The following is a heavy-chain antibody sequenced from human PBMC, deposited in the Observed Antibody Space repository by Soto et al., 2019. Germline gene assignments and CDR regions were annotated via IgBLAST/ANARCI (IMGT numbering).Heavy chain of an antibody. CDR2: TYYRSKWYN. J-gene: IGHJ5*02. CDR3: AREVATIRGNWFDP. D-gene: IGHD5-12*01. CDR1: GDSVSSNSAA. Sequence: SQTLSLTCAISGDSVSSNSAAWNWVRQSPSRGLEWLGRTYYRSKWYNDYAVSVKSRITINPDTSKKQFSLQLNSVTPEDTAVYYCAREVATIRGNWFDPWGQGTLVTVSS. V-gene: IGHV6-1*01.